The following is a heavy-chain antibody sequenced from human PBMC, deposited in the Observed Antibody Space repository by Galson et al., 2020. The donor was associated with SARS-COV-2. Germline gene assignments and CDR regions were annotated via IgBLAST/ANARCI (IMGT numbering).Heavy chain of an antibody. CDR1: GDSIRSDSYY. CDR3: ARVRSTIFGVVKDWFDP. Sequence: ETSETLSLTCTVSGDSIRSDSYYWSWIRQPAGKGLEWIGRIYTSGSTNYNPSLKSRVTISVDTSKNQFSLKLTSVTAADTAVYYCARVRSTIFGVVKDWFDPWGQGTLVTVSS. D-gene: IGHD3-3*01. V-gene: IGHV4-61*02. CDR2: IYTSGST. J-gene: IGHJ5*02.